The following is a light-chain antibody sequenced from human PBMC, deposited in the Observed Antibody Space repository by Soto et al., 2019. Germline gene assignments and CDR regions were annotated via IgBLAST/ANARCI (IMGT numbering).Light chain of an antibody. J-gene: IGLJ3*02. CDR3: AAWDDYLNAWV. Sequence: QSVLTQPPSASGTPGQRVTISCSGSSSNIGSNAVNWYQQLPGTAPKLLIYSSDQRPSGVPDRFFGSKSGTSASLAISGLQSEDEADYYCAAWDDYLNAWVFGGGTKVTVL. CDR2: SSD. V-gene: IGLV1-44*01. CDR1: SSNIGSNA.